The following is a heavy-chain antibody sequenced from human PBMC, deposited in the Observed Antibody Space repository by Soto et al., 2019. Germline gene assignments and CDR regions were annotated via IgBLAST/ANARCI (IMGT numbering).Heavy chain of an antibody. CDR1: GGSISSSSYY. CDR2: IYYSGST. D-gene: IGHD4-17*01. V-gene: IGHV4-39*01. J-gene: IGHJ4*02. Sequence: SETLSLTCTVSGGSISSSSYYWGWIRQPPGKGLEWIGSIYYSGSTYYNPSLKSRVTISVDTSKNQFSLKLSSVTAADTAVYYCARLLILDYGDYRYYFDYCGQGTLVTGYS. CDR3: ARLLILDYGDYRYYFDY.